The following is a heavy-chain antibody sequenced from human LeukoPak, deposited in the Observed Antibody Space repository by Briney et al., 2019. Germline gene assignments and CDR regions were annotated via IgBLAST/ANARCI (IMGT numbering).Heavy chain of an antibody. V-gene: IGHV1-69*06. CDR2: IIPIFGTA. CDR1: GGTFSSYA. D-gene: IGHD3-22*01. CDR3: ATPYGVVPVGYYMDV. Sequence: ASVKVSCKASGGTFSSYAISWVRQAPGQGLEWMGGIIPIFGTANYAQKFQGRVTITADKSTSTAYMELSSLRSEDTAVYYCATPYGVVPVGYYMDVWGKGTTVTVSS. J-gene: IGHJ6*03.